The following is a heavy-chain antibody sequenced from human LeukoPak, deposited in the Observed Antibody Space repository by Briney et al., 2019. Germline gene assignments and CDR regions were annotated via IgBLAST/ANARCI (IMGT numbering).Heavy chain of an antibody. CDR3: ARIHDYGGKFDY. J-gene: IGHJ4*02. D-gene: IGHD4-23*01. V-gene: IGHV3-53*01. CDR1: GFAVSSNY. Sequence: GGSLRLSCAASGFAVSSNYMSWVRQAPGKGLEWVSVIYSGGSTYYADSVKGRFTISRDNSKNTLYLQMNSLRAEDTAVYYCARIHDYGGKFDYWGQGTLVTVSS. CDR2: IYSGGST.